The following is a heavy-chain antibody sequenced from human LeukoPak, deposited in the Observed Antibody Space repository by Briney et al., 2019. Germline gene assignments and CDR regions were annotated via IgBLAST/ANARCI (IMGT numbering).Heavy chain of an antibody. J-gene: IGHJ4*02. V-gene: IGHV3-30*03. D-gene: IGHD2-2*01. Sequence: PGGSLRLSCAASGFTFSSYSMNWVRQAPGKGLEWVAVISYDGSNKYYADSVKGRFTISRDNSKNTLYLQMNSLRAEDTAVYYCARVVVPAAHFDYWGQGTLVTVSS. CDR3: ARVVVPAAHFDY. CDR2: ISYDGSNK. CDR1: GFTFSSYS.